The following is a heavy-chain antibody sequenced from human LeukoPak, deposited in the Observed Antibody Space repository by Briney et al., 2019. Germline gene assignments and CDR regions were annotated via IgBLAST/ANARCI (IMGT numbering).Heavy chain of an antibody. Sequence: SETLSLTCTVSGGSISSGGYYWSWICQHPGKGLEWIGYIYYSGSTYYNPSLKSRVTISVDTSKNQFSLKLSSVTAADTAVYYCARVGSSWALFDYWGQGTLVTVSS. D-gene: IGHD6-13*01. CDR1: GGSISSGGYY. J-gene: IGHJ4*02. CDR2: IYYSGST. V-gene: IGHV4-31*03. CDR3: ARVGSSWALFDY.